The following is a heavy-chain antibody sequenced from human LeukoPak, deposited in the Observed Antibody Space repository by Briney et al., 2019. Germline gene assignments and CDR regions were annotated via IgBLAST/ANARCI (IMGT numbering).Heavy chain of an antibody. J-gene: IGHJ4*02. D-gene: IGHD3-3*01. CDR1: GFTFSSYA. V-gene: IGHV3-30-3*01. CDR3: ARDYDSEYYFDY. CDR2: ISYDGSNK. Sequence: GGSLRLSCEASGFTFSSYAMHWVRQAPGKGLEWVAVISYDGSNKYYADSVKGRFTISRDNSKNTLYLQMNSLKAEDTAVYYCARDYDSEYYFDYWGQGTLVTVSS.